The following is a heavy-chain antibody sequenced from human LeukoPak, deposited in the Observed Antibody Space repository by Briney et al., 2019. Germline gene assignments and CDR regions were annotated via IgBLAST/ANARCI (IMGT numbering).Heavy chain of an antibody. CDR1: GFTFSSYS. CDR2: SGISSGNT. Sequence: GGSLRLSCAASGFTFSSYSMNWVRQAPGKGLELISYSGISSGNTKYADSVKGRFTISGDSAKNSLYLQMNSLRAEDTAVYYCARVLYDFWSGYYFDNWGQGTLVTVSS. D-gene: IGHD3-3*01. CDR3: ARVLYDFWSGYYFDN. V-gene: IGHV3-48*04. J-gene: IGHJ4*02.